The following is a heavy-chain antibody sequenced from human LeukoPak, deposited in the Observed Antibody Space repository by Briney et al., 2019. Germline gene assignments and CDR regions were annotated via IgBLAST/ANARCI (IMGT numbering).Heavy chain of an antibody. CDR2: IKSKTDGGIT. J-gene: IGHJ4*02. Sequence: GGSLRLSCAASGFTFSNAWMSWVRQAPGKGLEWVGRIKSKTDGGITDYAAPVKGRFTISRDDSKNTLYLQMNSLKTEDTAVYYCTPFDYWGQGTLVTVSS. V-gene: IGHV3-15*01. CDR1: GFTFSNAW. CDR3: TPFDY.